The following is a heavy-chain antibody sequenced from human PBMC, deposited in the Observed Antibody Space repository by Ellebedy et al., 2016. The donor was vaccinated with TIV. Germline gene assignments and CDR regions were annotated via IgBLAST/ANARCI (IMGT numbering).Heavy chain of an antibody. CDR3: ARASTPAILTGYYRD. Sequence: ASVKVSCKASGGTFSSYAISWVRQAPGQGLEWMGGIIPIFGTANYAQKFQGRVTITADESTSTAYMELSSLRSEDTAVYYCARASTPAILTGYYRDWGQGTLVTVSS. D-gene: IGHD3-9*01. CDR1: GGTFSSYA. V-gene: IGHV1-69*13. CDR2: IIPIFGTA. J-gene: IGHJ4*02.